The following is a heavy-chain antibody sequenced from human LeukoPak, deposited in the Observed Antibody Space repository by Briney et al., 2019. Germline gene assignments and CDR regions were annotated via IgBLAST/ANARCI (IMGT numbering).Heavy chain of an antibody. CDR1: GGTFSSYG. V-gene: IGHV1-69*01. Sequence: ASVKVSCKASGGTFSSYGISWVRQAPGQGLEWMGGIIPIFGTANYAQKFQGRVTITADESTSTAYMELSSLRSEDTAVYYCARGGRGYSGYLFDYWGQGTLVTVSS. J-gene: IGHJ4*02. CDR2: IIPIFGTA. CDR3: ARGGRGYSGYLFDY. D-gene: IGHD5-12*01.